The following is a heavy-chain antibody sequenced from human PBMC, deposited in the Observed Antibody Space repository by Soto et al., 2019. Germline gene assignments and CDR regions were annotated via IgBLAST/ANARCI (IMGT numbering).Heavy chain of an antibody. CDR2: IKQDGSER. CDR1: GFTFSSYW. V-gene: IGHV3-7*01. J-gene: IGHJ6*02. CDR3: ARDSRGVYCSSTSCYRRYYYYGMDV. D-gene: IGHD2-2*01. Sequence: HPVGSLRLSCAASGFTFSSYWMSWVSQAPGKGLEWVANIKQDGSERYYVDSVKGRFTISRDNAKNSLYLQMNSLRAEDTAVYYCARDSRGVYCSSTSCYRRYYYYGMDVWGQGTTVTVSS.